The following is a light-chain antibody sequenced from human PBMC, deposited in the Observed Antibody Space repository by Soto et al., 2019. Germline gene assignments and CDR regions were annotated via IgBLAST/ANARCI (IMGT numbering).Light chain of an antibody. Sequence: AIRMTQSPSSFSASTGDRVTITCRASQGINSYLAWYQQKPGRAPKLLIYAASTLQSGVPSRFSGSGSGTDFTLTISCLQSEDFATYYCQQYYTSPLWTFGQGTKVEIK. CDR2: AAS. CDR1: QGINSY. J-gene: IGKJ1*01. CDR3: QQYYTSPLWT. V-gene: IGKV1-8*01.